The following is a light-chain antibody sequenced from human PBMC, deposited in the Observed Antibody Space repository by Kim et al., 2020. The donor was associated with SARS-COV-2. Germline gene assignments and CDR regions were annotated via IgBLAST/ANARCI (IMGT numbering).Light chain of an antibody. Sequence: SPGDSATLSCRASQSVSSNYLAWYQQKPGQAPRLLIYGASSRATGIPDRFSGSGSGTDFTLTITRLEPEDFAVYYCQQYSSSPATFGQGTKVDTK. CDR2: GAS. V-gene: IGKV3-20*01. CDR1: QSVSSNY. CDR3: QQYSSSPAT. J-gene: IGKJ1*01.